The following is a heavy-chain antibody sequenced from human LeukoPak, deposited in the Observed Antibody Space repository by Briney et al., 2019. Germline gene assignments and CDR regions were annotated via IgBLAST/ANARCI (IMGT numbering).Heavy chain of an antibody. CDR2: IADAGT. Sequence: PGGSLRLSCAASGFTFNDSAMTWVRQAPGKGLEWVSTIADAGTYYADSVKGRFIISRDNSKNMLYLQLNSLRADGTAMYYCARNLGPFDVRGHGTMVTVSS. J-gene: IGHJ3*01. V-gene: IGHV3-23*01. CDR1: GFTFNDSA. CDR3: ARNLGPFDV. D-gene: IGHD3-16*01.